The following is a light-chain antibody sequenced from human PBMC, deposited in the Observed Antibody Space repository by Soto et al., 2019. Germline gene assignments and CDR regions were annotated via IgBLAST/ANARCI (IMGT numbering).Light chain of an antibody. CDR3: ASLNTPNVV. CDR1: SSDVGAYNL. Sequence: QSALTQPASVSGSPGQSITISCTGTSSDVGAYNLVSWYQHHPDKAPKLMISVVSNRPSGVSDRYSGSKSGNTASLTISGLQAEDEADYYCASLNTPNVVFGTGTKLTVL. J-gene: IGLJ1*01. V-gene: IGLV2-14*01. CDR2: VVS.